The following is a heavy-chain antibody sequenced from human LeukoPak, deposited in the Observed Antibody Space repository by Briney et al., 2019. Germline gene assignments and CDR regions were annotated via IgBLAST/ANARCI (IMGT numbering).Heavy chain of an antibody. Sequence: GGSLRLSCAASGFTFSSYGMHWVRQAPGKGLEWVAVISYDGSNKYYADSVKGRFTISRDNSKNTLYLQMNSLRAEDTAVYYCARDPDRIAAAGYFDYWGQGTLVTVSS. CDR2: ISYDGSNK. CDR3: ARDPDRIAAAGYFDY. J-gene: IGHJ4*02. D-gene: IGHD6-13*01. V-gene: IGHV3-30*03. CDR1: GFTFSSYG.